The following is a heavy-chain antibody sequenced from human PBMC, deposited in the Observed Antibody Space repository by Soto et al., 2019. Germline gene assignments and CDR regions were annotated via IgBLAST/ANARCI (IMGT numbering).Heavy chain of an antibody. D-gene: IGHD4-17*01. CDR2: LSYDGSNT. Sequence: QVQLVESGGGVVQPGKSLRLSCAASGFTFNGYGMHWVRQAPGKGLEWVALLSYDGSNTYYADSMKGRFTISSDISKNTLFLQMNSLRVEDTAVYYCATGSGRNTVTPPDSWGQGTLVTVSS. V-gene: IGHV3-30*03. CDR3: ATGSGRNTVTPPDS. J-gene: IGHJ4*02. CDR1: GFTFNGYG.